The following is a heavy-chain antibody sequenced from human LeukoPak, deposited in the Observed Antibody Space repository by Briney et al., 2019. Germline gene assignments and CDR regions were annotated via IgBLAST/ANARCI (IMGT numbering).Heavy chain of an antibody. CDR3: AAYCSGGSCYELADY. CDR1: GFTFSSYG. V-gene: IGHV3-30*02. D-gene: IGHD2-15*01. Sequence: GGSLRLSCAASGFTFSSYGMHWVRQAPGKGLEWVAFIRYDGSNKYYADSVKGRFTISRDNSKNTLYLQMNSLRAEDTAVYYCAAYCSGGSCYELADYWGQGTLVTVSS. J-gene: IGHJ4*02. CDR2: IRYDGSNK.